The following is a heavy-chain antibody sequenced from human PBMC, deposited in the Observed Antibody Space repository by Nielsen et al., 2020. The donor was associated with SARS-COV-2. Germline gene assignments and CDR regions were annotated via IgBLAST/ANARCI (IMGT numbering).Heavy chain of an antibody. V-gene: IGHV4-31*02. CDR1: GFTFSGSS. Sequence: LRLSCAASGFTFSGSSMHWIRQHPGKGLEWIGYIYYSGNTYYNPSLKSRVTISADTSKNQFSLKLSSVTAADTAVYYCSSSRSDILTYYYGMDVWGQGTTVTVSS. D-gene: IGHD3-9*01. J-gene: IGHJ6*02. CDR2: IYYSGNT. CDR3: SSSRSDILTYYYGMDV.